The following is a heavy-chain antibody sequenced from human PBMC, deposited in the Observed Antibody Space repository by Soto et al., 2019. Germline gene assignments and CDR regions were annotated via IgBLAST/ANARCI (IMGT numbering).Heavy chain of an antibody. J-gene: IGHJ4*02. CDR1: GASMSSYY. CDR2: IYYSGTT. CDR3: ARGMRDCSSTSCRPFDY. Sequence: SETLSLTCTVSGASMSSYYWSWIRRPPGQGLEWIGYIYYSGTTNYNPSLKSRVTISVDTSKNQFSLKLSSVTAADTAVYYCARGMRDCSSTSCRPFDYWGQGTLVTVSS. D-gene: IGHD2-2*01. V-gene: IGHV4-59*08.